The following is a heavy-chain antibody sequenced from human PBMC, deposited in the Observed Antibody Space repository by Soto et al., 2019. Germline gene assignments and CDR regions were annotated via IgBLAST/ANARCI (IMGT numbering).Heavy chain of an antibody. V-gene: IGHV4-59*08. CDR2: IYSGGST. CDR1: GVSISSYY. J-gene: IGHJ5*02. D-gene: IGHD6-13*01. Sequence: QVQLQESGPGLVKPSETLSLTCTVSGVSISSYYWSWIRQPPGKGLEWIGYIYSGGSTNYNPSLKSRVTISVATSKSLFSLTLSSVTAADTAVYYCARHNAAGWFAPWGQGTLVTVSS. CDR3: ARHNAAGWFAP.